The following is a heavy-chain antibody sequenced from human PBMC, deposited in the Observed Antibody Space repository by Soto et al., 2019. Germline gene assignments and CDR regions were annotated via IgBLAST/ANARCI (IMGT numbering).Heavy chain of an antibody. CDR2: IWYDGSNK. CDR3: ARDTAMAQDYYYYGMDV. V-gene: IGHV3-33*08. Sequence: GGSLRLSCAASGFTFSSYAMHWVRQAPGKGLEWVAVIWYDGSNKYYADSVKGRFTISRDNSKNTLYLQMNSLRAEDTAVYYCARDTAMAQDYYYYGMDVWGQGTTVTVSS. J-gene: IGHJ6*02. CDR1: GFTFSSYA. D-gene: IGHD5-18*01.